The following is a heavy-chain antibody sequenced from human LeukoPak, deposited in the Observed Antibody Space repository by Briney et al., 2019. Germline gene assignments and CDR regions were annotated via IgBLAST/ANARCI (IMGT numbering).Heavy chain of an antibody. Sequence: SETLSLTCTVSGGSISSGDYYFNWIRQPPGKGLEWIGYIYYSGSTYYNPSLESRLTISVDTSNNQFSLRLSSVTAADTAVYYCAGSPLPIVVVPAAGLEEDVWWVWGQGTTVTVSS. CDR2: IYYSGST. D-gene: IGHD2-2*01. V-gene: IGHV4-30-4*01. J-gene: IGHJ6*02. CDR3: AGSPLPIVVVPAAGLEEDVWWV. CDR1: GGSISSGDYY.